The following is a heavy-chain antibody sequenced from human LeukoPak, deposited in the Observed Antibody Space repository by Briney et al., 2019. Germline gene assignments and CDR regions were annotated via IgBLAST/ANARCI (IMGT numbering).Heavy chain of an antibody. CDR2: INTNTGNP. CDR1: GYSFTIYA. J-gene: IGHJ4*02. Sequence: VASVKVCFKASGYSFTIYAMNWVRQAPGQGLEWMGWINTNTGNPTYAQGFTGRFVFSLDTSGSTAYLQISSLKAEETDVYYCARNNAAGERRFSYWGQGTLVTVSS. CDR3: ARNNAAGERRFSY. V-gene: IGHV7-4-1*02. D-gene: IGHD3-10*01.